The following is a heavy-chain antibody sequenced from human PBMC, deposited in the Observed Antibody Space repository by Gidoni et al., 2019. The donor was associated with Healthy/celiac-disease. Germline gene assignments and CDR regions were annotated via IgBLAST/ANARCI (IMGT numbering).Heavy chain of an antibody. D-gene: IGHD6-13*01. J-gene: IGHJ6*02. Sequence: EVQLVESGGGLVQPGGSLRLSCAASGFTFSSYAMSWVRQAPGKGLEWVSAISGSGGSTYYADSVKGRFTISRDNSKNTLYLQMNSLRAEDTAVYYCAKGIAAAGPYYYYYGMDVWGQGTTVTVSS. CDR1: GFTFSSYA. V-gene: IGHV3-23*04. CDR3: AKGIAAAGPYYYYYGMDV. CDR2: ISGSGGST.